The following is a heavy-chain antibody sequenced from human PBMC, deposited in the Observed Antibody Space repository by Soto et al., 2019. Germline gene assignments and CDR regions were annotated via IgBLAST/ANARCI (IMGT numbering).Heavy chain of an antibody. V-gene: IGHV4-59*01. CDR2: IHYTGST. Sequence: QVQLQESGPGLVKPSETLSLTCTVSGGSISGYHWNWIRQPPGKGLEHIGHIHYTGSTYYNPSLKSRLTISLDTSNNQVQLELSSGTAADTAVYYCAGLGLCFSDRCLSDFWGPGTLVTVSS. J-gene: IGHJ4*02. D-gene: IGHD1-26*01. CDR1: GGSISGYH. CDR3: AGLGLCFSDRCLSDF.